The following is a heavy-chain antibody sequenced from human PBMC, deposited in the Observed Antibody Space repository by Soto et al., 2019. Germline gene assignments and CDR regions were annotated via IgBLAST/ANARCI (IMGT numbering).Heavy chain of an antibody. CDR1: GFTFSSYA. CDR2: ISGSGGST. CDR3: AKYHPYCSSTSCYY. J-gene: IGHJ4*02. D-gene: IGHD2-2*01. Sequence: GALRLSCAASGFTFSSYAMSWVRQAPGKGLEWVSAISGSGGSTYYADSVKGRFTISRDNSKNTLYLQMNSLRAEDTAVYYCAKYHPYCSSTSCYYWGQGTLVTVSS. V-gene: IGHV3-23*01.